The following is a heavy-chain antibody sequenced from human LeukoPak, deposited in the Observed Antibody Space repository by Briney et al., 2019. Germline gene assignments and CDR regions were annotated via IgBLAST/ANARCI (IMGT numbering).Heavy chain of an antibody. Sequence: GGSLRLSCAASGFTFSSYAMHWVRQAPGKGLEWVAVISYDGSNKYYADSVKGRFTISRDNSKNTLYLQMNSLRAEDTAVYYCARDSGITIFGVAQYYFDYWGQGTLVTVSS. D-gene: IGHD3-3*01. V-gene: IGHV3-30-3*01. CDR1: GFTFSSYA. CDR2: ISYDGSNK. CDR3: ARDSGITIFGVAQYYFDY. J-gene: IGHJ4*02.